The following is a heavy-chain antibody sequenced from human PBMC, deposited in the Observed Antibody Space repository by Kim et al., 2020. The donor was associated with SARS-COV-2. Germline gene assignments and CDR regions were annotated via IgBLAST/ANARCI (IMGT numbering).Heavy chain of an antibody. J-gene: IGHJ6*03. Sequence: ASVKVSCKASGYTFTSYGISWVRQAPGQGLEWMGWIIAYNGNTNYAQKLQGRVTMTTDTSTNTAYMELRSLRSDDTAVYYCARVGYDFWSGYKNYYYYYMDVWGKGTTVTVSS. D-gene: IGHD3-3*01. CDR3: ARVGYDFWSGYKNYYYYYMDV. CDR1: GYTFTSYG. V-gene: IGHV1-18*01. CDR2: IIAYNGNT.